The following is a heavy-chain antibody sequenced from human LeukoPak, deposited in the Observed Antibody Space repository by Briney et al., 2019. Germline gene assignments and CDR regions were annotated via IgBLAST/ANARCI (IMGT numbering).Heavy chain of an antibody. CDR3: AKDTGPYYYDSSGYYPFDY. CDR2: ISGSGGST. Sequence: GGSLRLSCAASGFTFSSYAMSWVRQAPGKGLEWVSAISGSGGSTYYADSVKGRFTISRDNSKNTLYLQMNSLRAEDMAVYYCAKDTGPYYYDSSGYYPFDYWGQGTLVTVSS. J-gene: IGHJ4*02. CDR1: GFTFSSYA. V-gene: IGHV3-23*01. D-gene: IGHD3-22*01.